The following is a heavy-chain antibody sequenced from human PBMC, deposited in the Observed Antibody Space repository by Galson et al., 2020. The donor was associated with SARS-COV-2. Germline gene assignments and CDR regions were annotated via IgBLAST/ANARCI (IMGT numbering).Heavy chain of an antibody. CDR3: AGLYNWNYVDY. D-gene: IGHD1-20*01. CDR2: ISSSGSTI. CDR1: GFTFSDYY. Sequence: KIGESLKISCAASGFTFSDYYMSWIRQAPGKGLEWVSYISSSGSTIYYADSVKGRFTISRDNAKNSLYLQMNSLRAEDTAVYYCAGLYNWNYVDYWGQGTLVTVSS. V-gene: IGHV3-11*01. J-gene: IGHJ4*02.